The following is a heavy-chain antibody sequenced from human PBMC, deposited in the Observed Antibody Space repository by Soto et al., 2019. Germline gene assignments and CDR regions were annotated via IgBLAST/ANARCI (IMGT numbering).Heavy chain of an antibody. CDR2: IIPILGIA. V-gene: IGHV1-69*04. CDR1: GGTFSSYT. CDR3: ARDKSSSWYDY. Sequence: SVKVSCKASGGTFSSYTISWVRQAPGQGLEWMGRIIPILGIANYAQKFQGRVTITADKSTSTAYMELSSLRSEDTAVYYCARDKSSSWYDYWGQGTLVTVSS. D-gene: IGHD6-13*01. J-gene: IGHJ4*02.